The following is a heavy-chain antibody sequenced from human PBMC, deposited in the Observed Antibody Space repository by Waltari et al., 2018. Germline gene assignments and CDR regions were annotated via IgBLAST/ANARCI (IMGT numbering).Heavy chain of an antibody. J-gene: IGHJ4*02. CDR3: ARAYGDYPFFDY. CDR1: GYTFTGYY. V-gene: IGHV1-2*06. D-gene: IGHD4-17*01. Sequence: QVQLVQSGAEVKKPGASVKVSCKASGYTFTGYYMHWVRQAPGQGLEWMGLSNPNSGGTNYAQKFQGRVTTTRDTSISTAYMELSRLRSDDTAVYYWARAYGDYPFFDYWGQGTLVTVSS. CDR2: SNPNSGGT.